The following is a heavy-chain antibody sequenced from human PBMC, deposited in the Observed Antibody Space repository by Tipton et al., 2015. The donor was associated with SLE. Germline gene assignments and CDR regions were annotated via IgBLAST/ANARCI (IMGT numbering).Heavy chain of an antibody. CDR3: ARLEIAAAEPGEYFQQ. J-gene: IGHJ1*01. CDR1: GGSISSGDYY. V-gene: IGHV4-61*08. CDR2: IYYSGST. Sequence: TLSLTCTVSGGSISSGDYYWSWIRQHPGKGLEWIGYIYYSGSTNYNPSLKSRVTTSVDTSKNQFSLKLSSVTAADTAVYYCARLEIAAAEPGEYFQQWGQGTLVTVSS. D-gene: IGHD6-13*01.